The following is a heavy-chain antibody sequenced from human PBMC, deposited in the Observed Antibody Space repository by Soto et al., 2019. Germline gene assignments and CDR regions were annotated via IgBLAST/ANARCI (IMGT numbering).Heavy chain of an antibody. CDR2: IIPILGIA. D-gene: IGHD2-2*01. V-gene: IGHV1-69*04. Sequence: SVKVSCKASGGTFSSYTISWVRQAPGQGLEWMGRIIPILGIANYAQKFQGRVTITADKSTSTAYMELSSLRSEDTAVYYCATEWPKDVVVVPAAINWYFDLWGRGTLVTVSS. CDR1: GGTFSSYT. CDR3: ATEWPKDVVVVPAAINWYFDL. J-gene: IGHJ2*01.